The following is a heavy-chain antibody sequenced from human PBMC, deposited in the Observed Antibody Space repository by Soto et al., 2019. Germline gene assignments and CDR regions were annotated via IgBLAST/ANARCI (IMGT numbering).Heavy chain of an antibody. V-gene: IGHV1-3*01. D-gene: IGHD1-26*01. J-gene: IGHJ4*02. CDR3: ARGEPWELLAFDY. CDR2: INAGNGNT. Sequence: AASVKVSCKASGYTFTSYAMHWVRQAPGQRLEWMGWINAGNGNTKYSQKFQGRVTITRDTSASTAYMELSSLRSEDTAVYYCARGEPWELLAFDYWGRGTLVTVSS. CDR1: GYTFTSYA.